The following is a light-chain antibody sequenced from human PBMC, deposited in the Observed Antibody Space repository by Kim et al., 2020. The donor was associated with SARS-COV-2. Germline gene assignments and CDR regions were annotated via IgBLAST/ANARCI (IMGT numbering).Light chain of an antibody. Sequence: MVLKQSPDTLSLSPGERATLSCRASQGVSSFLAWYQQKRGQAPRLLIYDVSKRATGIPARFSGSGSGTDFTLTISSLEPEDFAVYYCQHRSNWHTFGQGTKLEI. J-gene: IGKJ2*01. CDR3: QHRSNWHT. CDR1: QGVSSF. V-gene: IGKV3-11*01. CDR2: DVS.